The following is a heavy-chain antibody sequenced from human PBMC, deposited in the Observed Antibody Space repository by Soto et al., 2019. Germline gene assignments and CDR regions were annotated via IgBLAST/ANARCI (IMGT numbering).Heavy chain of an antibody. CDR1: GASFYNFA. CDR3: AGVDCGGGTCYSGGVDY. CDR2: LTPVFRTA. D-gene: IGHD2-15*01. J-gene: IGHJ4*02. Sequence: QVDLVQSGAEVKKPGSSVTVSCKASGASFYNFALNWVRQAPGQGLEWVGGLTPVFRTANYSQKFQGRVTITADESTTTAYMELSNLRSDDTAVFYCAGVDCGGGTCYSGGVDYWGQGTLVTVSS. V-gene: IGHV1-69*01.